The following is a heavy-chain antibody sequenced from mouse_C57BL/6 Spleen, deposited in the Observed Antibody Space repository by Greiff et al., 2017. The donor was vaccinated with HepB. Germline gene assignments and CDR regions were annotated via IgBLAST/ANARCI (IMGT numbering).Heavy chain of an antibody. V-gene: IGHV1-59*01. CDR1: GYTFTSYW. CDR3: AWGSSGYGYAMDY. Sequence: QVQLQQPGAELVRPGTSVKLSCKASGYTFTSYWMHWVKQRPGQGLEWIGVIDPSDSYTNYNQKFKGKATLTVDTSSSTAYMQLSSLTSEDSAVYYCAWGSSGYGYAMDYWGQGTSVTVSS. J-gene: IGHJ4*01. CDR2: IDPSDSYT. D-gene: IGHD3-2*02.